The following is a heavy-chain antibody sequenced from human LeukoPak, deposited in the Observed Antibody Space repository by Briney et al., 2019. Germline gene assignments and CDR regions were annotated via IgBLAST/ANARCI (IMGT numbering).Heavy chain of an antibody. V-gene: IGHV3-64D*06. J-gene: IGHJ4*02. Sequence: GGSLRLSCSASGFTFSSYVMYWVRQAPGKGLEYVSAISSNGGSTYYTDSVKGRFTISGDNSKNTLYLQMSSLRAEDTAVYYCVKGAQYYYGSGSYYWGQGTLVTVSS. D-gene: IGHD3-10*01. CDR1: GFTFSSYV. CDR2: ISSNGGST. CDR3: VKGAQYYYGSGSYY.